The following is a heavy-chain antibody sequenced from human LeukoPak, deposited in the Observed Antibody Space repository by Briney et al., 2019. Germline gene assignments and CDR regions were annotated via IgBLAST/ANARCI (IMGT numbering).Heavy chain of an antibody. CDR1: GFTFSSYG. V-gene: IGHV3-30*03. D-gene: IGHD6-19*01. J-gene: IGHJ4*02. CDR3: ARHRSTPYSSQEGSYYFDY. CDR2: ISYDGSNK. Sequence: GGSLRLSCAASGFTFSSYGMHWVRQAPGKGLEWVAVISYDGSNKYYADSVKGRFTISRDNSKNTLYLQMNSLRAEDTAVYYCARHRSTPYSSQEGSYYFDYWGQGTLVTVSS.